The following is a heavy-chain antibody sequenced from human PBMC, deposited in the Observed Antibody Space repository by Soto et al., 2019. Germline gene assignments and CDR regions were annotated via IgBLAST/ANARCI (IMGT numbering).Heavy chain of an antibody. V-gene: IGHV3-30-3*01. CDR1: GFTFSTYT. Sequence: QVQLVESGGGVVQPGRSLRLSCAASGFTFSTYTMYWVRQAPGKGLEWVAGISNNGINTHYADSVKGRFTISRDNSKNTLYVQMNSLGAEDTAVYYCAREWSISVAAPGYWGQGTPVTVSS. J-gene: IGHJ4*02. CDR3: AREWSISVAAPGY. CDR2: ISNNGINT. D-gene: IGHD6-19*01.